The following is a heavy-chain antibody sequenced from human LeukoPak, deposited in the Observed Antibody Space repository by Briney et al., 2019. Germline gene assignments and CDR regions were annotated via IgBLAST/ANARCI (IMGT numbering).Heavy chain of an antibody. CDR3: ASFDSSGWHYFDY. CDR2: ISSRSGYI. D-gene: IGHD6-19*01. CDR1: GLTFSSYD. Sequence: GRSLRLSCAASGLTFSSYDMHWVRQAPGKGLEWVSSISSRSGYIYYGDSVKGRFTISRDNAKNSLYLQMNTLRAEDTAVYYCASFDSSGWHYFDYWGQGTLVTVSA. V-gene: IGHV3-21*01. J-gene: IGHJ4*02.